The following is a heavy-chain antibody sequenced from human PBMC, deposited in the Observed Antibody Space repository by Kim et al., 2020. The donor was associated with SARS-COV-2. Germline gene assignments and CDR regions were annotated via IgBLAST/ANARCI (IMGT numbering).Heavy chain of an antibody. CDR3: ARDGWLRHFDY. V-gene: IGHV3-66*02. Sequence: GGSLRLSCAASGFTVSSNYMSWVRQAPGKGLEWVSVIYSGGSTYYADSVKGRFTISRDNSKNTLYLQMNSLRAEDTAVYYCARDGWLRHFDYWGQGTLVTVSS. J-gene: IGHJ4*02. CDR2: IYSGGST. D-gene: IGHD3-22*01. CDR1: GFTVSSNY.